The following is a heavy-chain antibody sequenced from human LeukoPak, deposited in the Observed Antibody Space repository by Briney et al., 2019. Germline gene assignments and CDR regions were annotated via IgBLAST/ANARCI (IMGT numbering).Heavy chain of an antibody. CDR1: GFTFGDYV. J-gene: IGHJ3*02. Sequence: GGSLRLSCTASGFTFGDYVMSWVRQAPGKGLEWVGFIRSKAYGGTTKNAASVKGRFTISRDDSRSIAYLQMNSLKTEDTAVYYCTRRYNYDSSGYHYVRDAFDIWGQGTMVTVSS. CDR2: IRSKAYGGTT. CDR3: TRRYNYDSSGYHYVRDAFDI. D-gene: IGHD3-22*01. V-gene: IGHV3-49*04.